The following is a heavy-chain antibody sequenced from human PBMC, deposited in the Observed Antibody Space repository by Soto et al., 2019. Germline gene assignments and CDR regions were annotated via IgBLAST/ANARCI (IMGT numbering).Heavy chain of an antibody. D-gene: IGHD2-2*01. J-gene: IGHJ6*03. CDR3: ARARRVVVVPAAKVSYYYYYYMDV. V-gene: IGHV1-8*01. CDR1: GYTFTSYD. CDR2: MNPNSGNT. Sequence: ASVKVSCKASGYTFTSYDINWVRQATGQGLEWMGWMNPNSGNTGYAQKFQGRVTMTRNTSISTAYMELSSLRSEDTAVYYCARARRVVVVPAAKVSYYYYYYMDVWGKVTTVPVSS.